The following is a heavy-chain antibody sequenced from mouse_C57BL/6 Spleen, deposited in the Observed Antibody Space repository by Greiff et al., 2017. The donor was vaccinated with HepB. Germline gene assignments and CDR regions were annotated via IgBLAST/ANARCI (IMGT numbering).Heavy chain of an antibody. CDR1: GYTFTSYG. J-gene: IGHJ2*01. Sequence: QVQLKESGAELARPGASVKLSCKASGYTFTSYGISWVKQRTGQGLEWIGEIYPRSGNTYYNEKFKGKATLTADKSYSTAYMDLRSLTSEDSAVYFCARISTTVVDPYYFDYWGQGTTLTVSS. D-gene: IGHD1-1*01. CDR3: ARISTTVVDPYYFDY. V-gene: IGHV1-81*01. CDR2: IYPRSGNT.